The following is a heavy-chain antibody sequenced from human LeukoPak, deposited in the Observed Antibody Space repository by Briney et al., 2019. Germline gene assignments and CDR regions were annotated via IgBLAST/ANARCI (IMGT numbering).Heavy chain of an antibody. V-gene: IGHV3-48*04. J-gene: IGHJ4*02. CDR1: GFIFSTYS. CDR3: ATDSPETAAFDY. D-gene: IGHD1-1*01. CDR2: IFGSSSII. Sequence: GGSLRLSCAASGFIFSTYSMNWLRQAPGKGLEWVSYIFGSSSIIYYADSVKGRFTISRDNAKNSLYLQMDSLRGEDTAVYYCATDSPETAAFDYWGQGTLVTVSS.